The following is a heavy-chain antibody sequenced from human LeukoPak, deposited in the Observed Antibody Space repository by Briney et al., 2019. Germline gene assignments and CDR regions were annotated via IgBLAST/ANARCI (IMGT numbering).Heavy chain of an antibody. CDR3: ARDYDILTGYHHYFDY. CDR1: GFTFSSYE. Sequence: GGSLRLSCAASGFTFSSYEMNWVRQAPGKGLEWVSYISSSGSTIYYADSVKGRFTISRDNAKNSLYLQMNSLRAEDTAVYYCARDYDILTGYHHYFDYWGQGTLVTVSS. V-gene: IGHV3-48*03. D-gene: IGHD3-9*01. CDR2: ISSSGSTI. J-gene: IGHJ4*02.